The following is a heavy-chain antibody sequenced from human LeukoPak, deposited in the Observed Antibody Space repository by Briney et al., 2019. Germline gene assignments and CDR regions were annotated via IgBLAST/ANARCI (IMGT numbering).Heavy chain of an antibody. CDR3: ARAKRGIDY. D-gene: IGHD3-16*01. V-gene: IGHV4-34*01. CDR1: GGSFSGYY. CDR2: INHSGST. J-gene: IGHJ4*02. Sequence: PSETLSLTCAVYGGSFSGYYWSWIRQPPGKGLEWTGEINHSGSTNYNPSLKSRVTISVDTSKNQFSLKLSSVTAADTAVYYCARAKRGIDYWGQGTLVTVSS.